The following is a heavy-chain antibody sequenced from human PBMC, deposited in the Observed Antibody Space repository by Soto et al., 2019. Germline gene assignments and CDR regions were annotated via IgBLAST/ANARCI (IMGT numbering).Heavy chain of an antibody. Sequence: GGSLRLSCAASGFTFDDYAMHWVRQAPGKGLEWVSGISWNSGSIGYADSVKGRFTISRDNAKNSLYLQMNSLRAEDTALYYCAKDPNGDMRKGGFDYWGQGTLVTVSS. CDR2: ISWNSGSI. V-gene: IGHV3-9*01. D-gene: IGHD4-17*01. CDR3: AKDPNGDMRKGGFDY. J-gene: IGHJ4*02. CDR1: GFTFDDYA.